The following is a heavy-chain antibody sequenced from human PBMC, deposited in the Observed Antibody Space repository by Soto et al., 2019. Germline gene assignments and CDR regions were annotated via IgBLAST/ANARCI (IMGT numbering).Heavy chain of an antibody. Sequence: GGSLRLSCSGSGFIFSSYGMHWVRQAPGKGLEWVAVISYDGSNKYYADSVKGRFTISRDNSKNTLYLQMNSLRAEDTAVYYCAKGPAIVLVPAAMNYYYGMDVWGQGTTVTVSS. CDR3: AKGPAIVLVPAAMNYYYGMDV. D-gene: IGHD2-2*01. CDR2: ISYDGSNK. J-gene: IGHJ6*02. CDR1: GFIFSSYG. V-gene: IGHV3-30*18.